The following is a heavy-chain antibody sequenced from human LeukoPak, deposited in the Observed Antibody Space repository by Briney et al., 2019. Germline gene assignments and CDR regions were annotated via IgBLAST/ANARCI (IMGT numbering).Heavy chain of an antibody. D-gene: IGHD2-15*01. CDR3: TRPPYCSGGSCLPI. V-gene: IGHV3-73*01. CDR1: GFTFSGSA. Sequence: GGSLKLSCAASGFTFSGSAMHWVRQASGKGLERVGGIRSKANSYATAYAASVKGRFTISRDDSKNTAYLQMNSLKTEDTAVYYCTRPPYCSGGSCLPIWGQGTLVTVSS. J-gene: IGHJ4*02. CDR2: IRSKANSYAT.